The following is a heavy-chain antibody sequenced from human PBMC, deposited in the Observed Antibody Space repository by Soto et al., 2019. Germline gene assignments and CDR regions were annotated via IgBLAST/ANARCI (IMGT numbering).Heavy chain of an antibody. CDR3: AIHSNQLLGFDY. Sequence: EVQLVKSGAEVKKPGESLRISCKGSGYSFTSYWISWLRQMPGKGLEWMGRIDPSDSYTNYRQSFQGHVTISADKSIITAYLHSISLKASYTAMYYCAIHSNQLLGFDYCVQGTLVTISS. V-gene: IGHV5-10-1*01. CDR2: IDPSDSYT. CDR1: GYSFTSYW. D-gene: IGHD2-2*01. J-gene: IGHJ4*02.